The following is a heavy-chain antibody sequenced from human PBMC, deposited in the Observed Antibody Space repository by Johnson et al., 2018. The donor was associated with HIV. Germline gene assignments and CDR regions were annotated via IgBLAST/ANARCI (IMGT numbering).Heavy chain of an antibody. CDR1: GFTFSSYA. CDR3: AKDPYGRKDAFDI. D-gene: IGHD1-14*01. CDR2: ISYDGSNK. Sequence: QVQLVESGGGLVQPGGSLRLSCAASGFTFSSYAMHWVRQAPGKGLEWVAVISYDGSNKYYADSVKGRFTISRDNSKNTLYLQMNSLRAEDTAVYYCAKDPYGRKDAFDIWGQGTMVTVSS. J-gene: IGHJ3*02. V-gene: IGHV3-30-3*01.